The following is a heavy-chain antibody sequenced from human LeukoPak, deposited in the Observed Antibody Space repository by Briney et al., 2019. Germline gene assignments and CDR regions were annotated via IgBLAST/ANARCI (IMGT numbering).Heavy chain of an antibody. Sequence: SETLSLTCTVSGGSISSGSYYWSWIRQPAGKGLEWIGRIYTSGSTNYNPSLKSRVTISVDTSKNQFSLKLSSVTAADTALYYCARAQGGGAVAGHWFDPWGQGTLVTVSS. D-gene: IGHD6-19*01. J-gene: IGHJ5*02. CDR3: ARAQGGGAVAGHWFDP. V-gene: IGHV4-61*02. CDR1: GGSISSGSYY. CDR2: IYTSGST.